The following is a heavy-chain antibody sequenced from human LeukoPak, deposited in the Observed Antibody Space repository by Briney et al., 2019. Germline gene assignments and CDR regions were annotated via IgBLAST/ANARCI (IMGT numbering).Heavy chain of an antibody. J-gene: IGHJ4*02. CDR3: AKESGYYFAFDY. V-gene: IGHV3-30*18. CDR1: GFTFSSYG. Sequence: GGSLRLSCAASGFTFSSYGMHWVRQAPGKGLEWVGVISYDGSNKYYADSVKGRFTISRDNSKNTLYLQMNSLRAEDTAVYYCAKESGYYFAFDYRGQGTLVTVSS. CDR2: ISYDGSNK. D-gene: IGHD3-22*01.